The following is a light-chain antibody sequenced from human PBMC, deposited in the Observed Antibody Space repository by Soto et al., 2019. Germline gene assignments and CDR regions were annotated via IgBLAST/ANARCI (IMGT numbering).Light chain of an antibody. V-gene: IGKV3-20*01. CDR2: AAS. Sequence: EIVLTQSPGTLSLSPGEGGTLSCRASQSISSSYLAWYQQKPGQSPRILIYAASCRATGILDMFSGSGSGTDCTLTISRLEPEDCAVYYCQLYGVPHMFSFGQGSKLQIK. CDR1: QSISSSY. CDR3: QLYGVPHMFS. J-gene: IGKJ2*01.